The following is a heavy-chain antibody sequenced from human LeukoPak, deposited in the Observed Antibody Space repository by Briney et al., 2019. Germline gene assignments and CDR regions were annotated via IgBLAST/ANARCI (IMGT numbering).Heavy chain of an antibody. J-gene: IGHJ4*02. D-gene: IGHD6-13*01. CDR2: ISYDGSNK. Sequence: PGGSLRLSCAASGSTFSSYAMHWVRQAPGKGLEWVAVISYDGSNKYYADSVKGRFTISRDNSKNTLYLQMNSLRAEDTAVYYCARAALGSSSWSYFDYWGQGTLVTVSS. CDR1: GSTFSSYA. V-gene: IGHV3-30*04. CDR3: ARAALGSSSWSYFDY.